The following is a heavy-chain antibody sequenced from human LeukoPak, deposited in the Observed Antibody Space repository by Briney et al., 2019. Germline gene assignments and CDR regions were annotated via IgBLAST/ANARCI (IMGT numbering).Heavy chain of an antibody. CDR2: ISYDGSNK. CDR1: GFTLSNYA. J-gene: IGHJ6*04. Sequence: GGSLRLSCAASGFTLSNYAMHWVRQAPGKGLEWVAVISYDGSNKYYADSVKGRFTISRDNSKNTLYLQMNSLRAEDTAVYYCAELGITMIGGVWGKGTTVTISS. D-gene: IGHD3-10*02. V-gene: IGHV3-30*04. CDR3: AELGITMIGGV.